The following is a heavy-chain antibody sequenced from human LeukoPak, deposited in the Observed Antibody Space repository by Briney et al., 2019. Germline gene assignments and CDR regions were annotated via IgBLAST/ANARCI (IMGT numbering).Heavy chain of an antibody. CDR3: ARDLDIVVVVAARRSRFGFDP. Sequence: ASVKVSCKASGYTFTSYAMHWVRQAPGQRLEWMGWINAGNGNTKYSQKFQGRVTITRDTSASTAYMELSSLRSEDTAVYYCARDLDIVVVVAARRSRFGFDPWGQGTLVTVSS. J-gene: IGHJ5*02. D-gene: IGHD2-15*01. CDR2: INAGNGNT. V-gene: IGHV1-3*01. CDR1: GYTFTSYA.